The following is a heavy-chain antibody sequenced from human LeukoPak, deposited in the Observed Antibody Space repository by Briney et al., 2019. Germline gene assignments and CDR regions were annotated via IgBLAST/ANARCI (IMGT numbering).Heavy chain of an antibody. V-gene: IGHV4-59*08. CDR1: GGSISSYY. Sequence: SETLSLTCTVSGGSISSYYWSWIRQPPGKGLEWIGYIYYSGSTNYNPSLKSRVTISVDTSKNQFSLKLSSVTAADTAVYYCARHVSDDSSVYHQSDYYFDYWGQGTLVTVSS. D-gene: IGHD3-22*01. J-gene: IGHJ4*02. CDR3: ARHVSDDSSVYHQSDYYFDY. CDR2: IYYSGST.